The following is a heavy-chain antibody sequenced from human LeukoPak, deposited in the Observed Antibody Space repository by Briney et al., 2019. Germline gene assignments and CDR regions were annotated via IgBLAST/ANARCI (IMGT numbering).Heavy chain of an antibody. CDR1: GGSISSSSYY. Sequence: PSETLSLTCTVSGGSISSSSYYWGWIRQPPGKGLEWIGSIYYSGSTYYNPSLKSRVTISVDTSKNQFSLKLSSVTAADTAVYYCARPPHAYYYGSGQDYYLDYWGQGTLVTVSS. CDR3: ARPPHAYYYGSGQDYYLDY. J-gene: IGHJ4*02. D-gene: IGHD3-10*01. V-gene: IGHV4-39*01. CDR2: IYYSGST.